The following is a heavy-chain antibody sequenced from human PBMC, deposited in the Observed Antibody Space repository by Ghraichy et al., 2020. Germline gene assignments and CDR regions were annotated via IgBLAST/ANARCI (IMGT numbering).Heavy chain of an antibody. CDR2: INAGNGNT. D-gene: IGHD2-15*01. Sequence: ASVKVSCKASGYTFTSYAMHWVRQAPGQRLEWMGWINAGNGNTKYSQKFQGRVTITRDTSASTAYMELSSLRSEDTAVYYCAREEVVAARYYYYMDVWGKGTTVTVSS. J-gene: IGHJ6*03. V-gene: IGHV1-3*01. CDR1: GYTFTSYA. CDR3: AREEVVAARYYYYMDV.